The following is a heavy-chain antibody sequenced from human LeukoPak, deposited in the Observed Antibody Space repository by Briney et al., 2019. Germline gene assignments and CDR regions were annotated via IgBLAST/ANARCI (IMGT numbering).Heavy chain of an antibody. CDR3: ARVGWSGSYYLGYFDY. CDR2: INPSGGST. V-gene: IGHV1-46*01. CDR1: GYTFTSYY. J-gene: IGHJ4*02. D-gene: IGHD1-26*01. Sequence: ASVKVSCKASGYTFTSYYMHWVRQAPGQGLEWMGIINPSGGSTSYAQKFQGRVTMTRDTSTSTVYMELSSLRSEDTAVYYCARVGWSGSYYLGYFDYWGQGTLVTVSS.